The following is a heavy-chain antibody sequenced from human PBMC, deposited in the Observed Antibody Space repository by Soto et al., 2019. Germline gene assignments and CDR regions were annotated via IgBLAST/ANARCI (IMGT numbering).Heavy chain of an antibody. CDR3: ARWDTYYDFWSGYSDYYYYGMDV. CDR2: IIPIFGTA. Sequence: SVKVSCKASGGTFSSYAISWVRQAPGQGLEWMGGIIPIFGTANYAQKFQGRVTITADKSTSTAYMELSSLRSEDTAVYYCARWDTYYDFWSGYSDYYYYGMDVWGQGTTVTVSS. V-gene: IGHV1-69*06. CDR1: GGTFSSYA. D-gene: IGHD3-3*01. J-gene: IGHJ6*02.